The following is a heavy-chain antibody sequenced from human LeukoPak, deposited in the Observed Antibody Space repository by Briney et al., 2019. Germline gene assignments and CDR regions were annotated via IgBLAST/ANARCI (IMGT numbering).Heavy chain of an antibody. D-gene: IGHD2-15*01. CDR3: VGSCTYYMDV. Sequence: GGSLRLSCTTSGFIFSNYGMHWVRQAPGKGLEWVSSISSSSSYIYYADSVKGRFTISRDNAKNSLYLQMNSLRAEDTAVYYCVGSCTYYMDVWGKGTTVTVSS. CDR1: GFIFSNYG. V-gene: IGHV3-21*01. CDR2: ISSSSSYI. J-gene: IGHJ6*03.